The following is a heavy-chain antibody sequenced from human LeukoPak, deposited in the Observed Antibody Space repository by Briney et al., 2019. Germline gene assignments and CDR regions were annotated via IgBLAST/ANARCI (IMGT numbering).Heavy chain of an antibody. CDR2: INHSGST. J-gene: IGHJ4*02. CDR3: ARPRVLDSSGFDY. V-gene: IGHV4-34*01. Sequence: SETLSLTCAVYGGSFSGYYWSWIRQPPGKGLEWIGEINHSGSTNYNPSLKSRVTISADTSKNQFSLKLSSVTAADTAVYYCARPRVLDSSGFDYWGQGTLVTVSS. CDR1: GGSFSGYY. D-gene: IGHD3-22*01.